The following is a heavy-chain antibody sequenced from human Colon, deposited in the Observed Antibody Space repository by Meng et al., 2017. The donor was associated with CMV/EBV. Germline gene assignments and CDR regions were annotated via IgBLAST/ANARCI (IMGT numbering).Heavy chain of an antibody. CDR3: AKWGGLLLHGKPFDY. CDR2: IIGSGTST. D-gene: IGHD3-22*01. CDR1: GFIFSNYA. J-gene: IGHJ4*02. V-gene: IGHV3-23*01. Sequence: SGFIFSNYAMTWVRQAPGKGLEWVSTIIGSGTSTYYADSVKGRFTISRDNSQNTMYLQMNSLRAEDTAVYFCAKWGGLLLHGKPFDYCGQGTLVTVSS.